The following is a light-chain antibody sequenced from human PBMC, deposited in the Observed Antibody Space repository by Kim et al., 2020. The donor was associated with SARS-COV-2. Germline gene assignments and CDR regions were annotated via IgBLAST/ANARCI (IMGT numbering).Light chain of an antibody. J-gene: IGKJ3*01. CDR2: GAS. CDR3: QQYGDWPPKFT. Sequence: PGESATLSCQASQSVSSHLAWYQHRPGQAPRLLIYGASTRATGIPVRFSGSGSGTEFTLTISGLQSEDFAVYYCQQYGDWPPKFTFGPGTKVDIK. V-gene: IGKV3-15*01. CDR1: QSVSSH.